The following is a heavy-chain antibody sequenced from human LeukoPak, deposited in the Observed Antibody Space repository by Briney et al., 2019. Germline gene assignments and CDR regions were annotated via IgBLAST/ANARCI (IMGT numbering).Heavy chain of an antibody. D-gene: IGHD6-6*01. CDR1: GFTFSSYG. J-gene: IGHJ4*02. Sequence: PGGSLRLSCAASGFTFSSYGMSWVRQAPGKGLEWVPAISGSGGSTYYADSVKGRFTISRDNSKNTLYLQMNSLRAEDTAVYYCAKDLRPSRPFDYWGQGTLVTVSS. V-gene: IGHV3-23*01. CDR3: AKDLRPSRPFDY. CDR2: ISGSGGST.